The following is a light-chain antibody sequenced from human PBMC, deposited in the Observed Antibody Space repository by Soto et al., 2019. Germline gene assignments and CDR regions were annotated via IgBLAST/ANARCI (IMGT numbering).Light chain of an antibody. Sequence: EIVMTQSPATVSVSPGERATLSFMASQSVSSNYLAWYQQKPGQAPRLLIYGASTRATGIPDRFSGSGSGTDFTLTISSLEFGDSAVYYCQQYGSSPTWTFGQGTKVDIK. J-gene: IGKJ1*01. CDR2: GAS. CDR3: QQYGSSPTWT. CDR1: QSVSSNY. V-gene: IGKV3-20*01.